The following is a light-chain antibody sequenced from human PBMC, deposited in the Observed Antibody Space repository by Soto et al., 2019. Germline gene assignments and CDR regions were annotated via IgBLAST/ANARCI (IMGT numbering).Light chain of an antibody. CDR3: HQYNTWPRT. CDR1: QGIKDY. CDR2: GAS. Sequence: EIVMTQSPATLSVSPGERATLSCRASQGIKDYVAWFQQTPGQAPRLLIYGASTRATAIPARFSGSGSGTEFTLSISSLQSEDFAVYYCHQYNTWPRTFGQGTKVETK. V-gene: IGKV3-15*01. J-gene: IGKJ1*01.